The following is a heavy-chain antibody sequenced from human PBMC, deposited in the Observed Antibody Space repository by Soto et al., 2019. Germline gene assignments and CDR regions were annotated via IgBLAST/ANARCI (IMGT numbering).Heavy chain of an antibody. CDR1: GFTFSGYG. CDR3: AKDGNWNYPLYPDD. J-gene: IGHJ4*02. CDR2: ISYDGSNK. V-gene: IGHV3-30*18. D-gene: IGHD1-7*01. Sequence: QVQLVESGGGVVQPGRSLRLSCAASGFTFSGYGMHWVRQAPGKGLEWVALISYDGSNKYYADSVRGRFTISRDNSQNTLYLQMNSLRVEDTAVYYCAKDGNWNYPLYPDDWGQGTLVTVCS.